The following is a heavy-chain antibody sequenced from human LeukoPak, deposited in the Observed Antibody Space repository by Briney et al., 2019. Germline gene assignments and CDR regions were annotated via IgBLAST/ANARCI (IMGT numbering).Heavy chain of an antibody. CDR1: GISISSGGYS. CDR3: ARAGGITMIVGPDY. Sequence: PSETLSLTCVVSGISISSGGYSWSWIRQPPGKGLEWIGSIYYSGSTYYNPSLKSRVTISVDTSKNQFSLKLSSVTAADTAVYYCARAGGITMIVGPDYWGQGTLVTVSS. J-gene: IGHJ4*02. CDR2: IYYSGST. V-gene: IGHV4-30-2*03. D-gene: IGHD3-22*01.